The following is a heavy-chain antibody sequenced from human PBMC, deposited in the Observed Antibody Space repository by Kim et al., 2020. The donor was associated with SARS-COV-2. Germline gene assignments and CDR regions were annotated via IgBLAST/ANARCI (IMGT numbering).Heavy chain of an antibody. CDR1: GYSFTSYW. D-gene: IGHD3-10*01. Sequence: GESLKISCKGSGYSFTSYWIGWVRQMPGKGLEWMGIIYPGDSDTRYSPSFQGQVTISTDKSISTAYLQWSSLKASDTAMYYCARHGPMIRGVINWFDPWGQGTLVTVSS. CDR2: IYPGDSDT. V-gene: IGHV5-51*01. CDR3: ARHGPMIRGVINWFDP. J-gene: IGHJ5*02.